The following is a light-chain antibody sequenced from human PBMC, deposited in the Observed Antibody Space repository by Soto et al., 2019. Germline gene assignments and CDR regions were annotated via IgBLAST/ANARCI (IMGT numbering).Light chain of an antibody. CDR3: QQYNNWPYT. V-gene: IGKV3-15*01. CDR2: GAS. CDR1: QSVSSN. Sequence: EIVMTQSPATLSVSPGERATLSCRASQSVSSNLAWYQQKPGQAPRLLIFGASTRATGIPARFSGSGSGTEFTLTFNSLQSEDFAVYYCQQYNNWPYTFGQGTKLEIK. J-gene: IGKJ2*01.